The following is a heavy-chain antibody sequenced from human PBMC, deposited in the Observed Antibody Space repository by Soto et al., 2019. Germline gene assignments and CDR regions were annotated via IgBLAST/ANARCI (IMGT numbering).Heavy chain of an antibody. J-gene: IGHJ4*02. CDR3: ARAPRTAAGPFDY. D-gene: IGHD6-13*01. V-gene: IGHV1-69*10. CDR1: GGTFSSYA. CDR2: IIHSLGIA. Sequence: ASVKVPCKASGGTFSSYAISWVRQAPRQGLEWMGGIIHSLGIANYDQKSQGRVTITADKSTSTAYMELSSLRSADTAVYYCARAPRTAAGPFDYWGQGTLVTVSS.